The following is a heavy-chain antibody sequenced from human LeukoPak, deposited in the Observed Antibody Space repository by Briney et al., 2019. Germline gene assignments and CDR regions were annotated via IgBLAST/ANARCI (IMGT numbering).Heavy chain of an antibody. J-gene: IGHJ4*02. V-gene: IGHV3-23*01. CDR3: AVPVTSATVY. CDR1: GFTFSGYA. Sequence: GSLRLSCAASGFTFSGYAMTWVRQAPGKGLEWVSAVSGNGGGTYYADSVRARFTISRDNSKNTLYLQMNSLRAEDTAVYYCAVPVTSATVYWGQGALVTVSS. D-gene: IGHD2-15*01. CDR2: VSGNGGGT.